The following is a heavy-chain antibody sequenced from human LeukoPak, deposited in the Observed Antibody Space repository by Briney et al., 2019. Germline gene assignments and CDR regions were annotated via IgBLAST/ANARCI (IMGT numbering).Heavy chain of an antibody. CDR3: ARDRYCSGGSCYFGHYYYYMDV. CDR2: ISSSSSTI. CDR1: GFTFKFYS. V-gene: IGHV3-48*01. Sequence: PGGSLRLSCAASGFTFKFYSMNWVRQAPGKGLEWVSYISSSSSTIYYADSVKGRFTISRDNAKNSLYLQMNSLRAEDTAVYYCARDRYCSGGSCYFGHYYYYMDVWGKGTTVTVSS. J-gene: IGHJ6*03. D-gene: IGHD2-15*01.